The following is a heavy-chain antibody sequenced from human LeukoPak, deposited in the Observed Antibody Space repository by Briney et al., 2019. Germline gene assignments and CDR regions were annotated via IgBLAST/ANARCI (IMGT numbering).Heavy chain of an antibody. Sequence: SVKVSCKASGGTFSSYAISWVRQAPGQGLEWTGRIIPIFGTANYAQKFQGRVTITTDESTSTAYMELSSLRSEDTAVYYCARGPSGYSYGYTDYWGQGTLVTVSS. V-gene: IGHV1-69*05. CDR1: GGTFSSYA. D-gene: IGHD5-18*01. CDR3: ARGPSGYSYGYTDY. CDR2: IIPIFGTA. J-gene: IGHJ4*02.